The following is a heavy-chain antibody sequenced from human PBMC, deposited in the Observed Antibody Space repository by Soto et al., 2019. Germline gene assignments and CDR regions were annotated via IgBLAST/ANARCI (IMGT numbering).Heavy chain of an antibody. CDR2: MSYTGNT. CDR1: GGSISSYY. D-gene: IGHD3-9*01. V-gene: IGHV4-59*01. Sequence: SETLSLTCTVSGGSISSYYCSWIRQPPGKGLEWIGYMSYTGNTNYNPSLTSRVTISIGPSKNQFSLKLSSVTAADTAVYYCAREERLRYFDWLTIDYWGQRTLVTGSS. J-gene: IGHJ4*02. CDR3: AREERLRYFDWLTIDY.